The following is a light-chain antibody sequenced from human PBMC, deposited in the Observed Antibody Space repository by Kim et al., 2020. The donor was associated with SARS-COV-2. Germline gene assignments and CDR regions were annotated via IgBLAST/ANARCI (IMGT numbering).Light chain of an antibody. Sequence: GSQGERATLSCRASQSVYSNLAWYQQKPGQAPRLLIYGASTRATGIPARFSGSGSGTEFTLTISSLQSEDFAVYYCQQYNKWPPIFGPGTKVDIK. J-gene: IGKJ3*01. V-gene: IGKV3-15*01. CDR1: QSVYSN. CDR3: QQYNKWPPI. CDR2: GAS.